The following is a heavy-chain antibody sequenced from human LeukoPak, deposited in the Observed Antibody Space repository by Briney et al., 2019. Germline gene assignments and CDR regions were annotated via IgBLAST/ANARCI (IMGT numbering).Heavy chain of an antibody. CDR2: INHSGST. J-gene: IGHJ4*02. CDR1: GGSFSGYY. D-gene: IGHD3-10*01. CDR3: ARGRVLWFGELYYFDY. V-gene: IGHV4-34*01. Sequence: SETLSLTCAVYGGSFSGYYWSWIRQPPGKGPEWIGEINHSGSTNYNPSLKSRVTISVDTSKNQFSLKLSSVTAADTAVYYCARGRVLWFGELYYFDYWGRGTLVTVSS.